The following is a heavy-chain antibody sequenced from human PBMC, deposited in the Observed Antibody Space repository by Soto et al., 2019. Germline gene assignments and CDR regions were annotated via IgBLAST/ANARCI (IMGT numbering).Heavy chain of an antibody. Sequence: QVQLVQSGAEVKKPGSSVKVSCKASGGTFSSYAISWVRQAPGQGLEWMGGIIPIFGTANYAQKFQGRVTITADKSTSTAYMELSSLRSEDTAVYYCARAPWEQQLPLGGTYYYYGMDVWGQGTTVTASS. CDR1: GGTFSSYA. D-gene: IGHD6-13*01. CDR2: IIPIFGTA. CDR3: ARAPWEQQLPLGGTYYYYGMDV. V-gene: IGHV1-69*06. J-gene: IGHJ6*02.